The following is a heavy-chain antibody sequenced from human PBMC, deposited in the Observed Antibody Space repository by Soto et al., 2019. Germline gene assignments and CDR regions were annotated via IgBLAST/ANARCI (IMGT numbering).Heavy chain of an antibody. CDR1: GFTVSSNY. Sequence: SGFTVSSNYMSWVRQAPGKGLEWVSVIYSGGSTYYADSVKGRFIISRDNSKNTLYLQMNSLRAEDTAVYYCAREGDYYDSSVYYSFDYWGQGTLVTVSS. D-gene: IGHD3-22*01. J-gene: IGHJ4*02. V-gene: IGHV3-66*01. CDR3: AREGDYYDSSVYYSFDY. CDR2: IYSGGST.